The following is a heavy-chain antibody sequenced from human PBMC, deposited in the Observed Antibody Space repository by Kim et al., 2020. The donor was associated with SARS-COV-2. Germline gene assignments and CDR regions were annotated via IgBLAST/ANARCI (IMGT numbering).Heavy chain of an antibody. Sequence: RTSYADSVKGRFTMSNDVSKNIVYLQMNSLRGDDTAVYYCARSGWRQYFDSWGQGVLVTVSS. V-gene: IGHV3-23*01. J-gene: IGHJ4*02. CDR2: RT. D-gene: IGHD6-19*01. CDR3: ARSGWRQYFDS.